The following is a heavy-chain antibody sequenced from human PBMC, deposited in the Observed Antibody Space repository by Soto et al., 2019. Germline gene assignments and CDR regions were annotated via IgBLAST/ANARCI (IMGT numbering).Heavy chain of an antibody. CDR3: AKDLRVTATEVYFDY. V-gene: IGHV3-30*18. J-gene: IGHJ4*02. Sequence: GGSLRLSCAASGFTFSSYGMHWVRQAPGKGLEWVAVISYDGSNKYYADSVKGRFTISRDNSKNTLYLQMNSLRAEDTAVYYCAKDLRVTATEVYFDYWGQGTLATVAS. D-gene: IGHD6-25*01. CDR1: GFTFSSYG. CDR2: ISYDGSNK.